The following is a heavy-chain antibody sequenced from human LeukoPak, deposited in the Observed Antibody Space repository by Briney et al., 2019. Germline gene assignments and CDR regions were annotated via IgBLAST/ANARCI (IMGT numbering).Heavy chain of an antibody. CDR3: ARGVAVDTAMVELYYFDY. CDR2: INPSGGST. J-gene: IGHJ4*02. V-gene: IGHV1-46*01. D-gene: IGHD5-18*01. CDR1: GYTFTSYY. Sequence: ASVKVSFKASGYTFTSYYMHWVRQAPGQGLEWMGIINPSGGSTSYAQKFQGRVTMTRDTSTSTVYMELSSLRSEDTAVYYCARGVAVDTAMVELYYFDYWGQGTLVTVSS.